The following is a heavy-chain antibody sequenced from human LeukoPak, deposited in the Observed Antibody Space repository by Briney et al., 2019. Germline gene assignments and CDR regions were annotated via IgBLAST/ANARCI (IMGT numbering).Heavy chain of an antibody. CDR1: GYSINSGYY. CDR3: ARSAGGYSGYDYTADFDY. J-gene: IGHJ4*02. D-gene: IGHD5-12*01. V-gene: IGHV4-38-2*02. Sequence: SETLSLTCTVSGYSINSGYYWGWIRQPPGKGLEWIGSIYHSGSTSTYYNPSLKSRVTISVDTSKNQFSLKLSSVTAADTAVYYCARSAGGYSGYDYTADFDYWGQGTLVTVSS. CDR2: IYHSGSTST.